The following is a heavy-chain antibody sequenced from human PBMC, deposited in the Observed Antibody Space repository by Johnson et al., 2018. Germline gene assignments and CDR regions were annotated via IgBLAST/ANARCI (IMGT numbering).Heavy chain of an antibody. D-gene: IGHD3-22*01. CDR2: IGPAGDT. J-gene: IGHJ3*02. Sequence: VQLVQSGGGSVQPGGSXRLSCAASGFTFRTYDMHWVRQAKGKGLEWVSAIGPAGDTYSPGSVKGRFTIPRENAKNSLYLQMNSLRAGDTAVCYCARGAFSGYENSGHYSYNVNDAFDIWGQGTMVTVSS. CDR3: ARGAFSGYENSGHYSYNVNDAFDI. V-gene: IGHV3-13*01. CDR1: GFTFRTYD.